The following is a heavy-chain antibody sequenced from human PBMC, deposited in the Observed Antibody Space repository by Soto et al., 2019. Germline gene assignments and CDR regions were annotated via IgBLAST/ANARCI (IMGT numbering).Heavy chain of an antibody. CDR2: SNSDGSST. CDR3: ARAIAYYGMDV. V-gene: IGHV3-74*01. J-gene: IGHJ6*02. CDR1: GFTFSSYW. Sequence: PGGSLRLSCAASGFTFSSYWMHWVRQAPGMGLVWVSRSNSDGSSTSYADSVKGRFTISRDNAKNTLYLQMNSLRADDTAVYYCARAIAYYGMDVWGQGTTVTVS. D-gene: IGHD3-22*01.